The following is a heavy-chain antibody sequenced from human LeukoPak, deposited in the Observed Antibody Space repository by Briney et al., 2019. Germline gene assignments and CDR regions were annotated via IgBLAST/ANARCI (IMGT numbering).Heavy chain of an antibody. J-gene: IGHJ6*03. Sequence: PGGSLRLSCAASGFTFSSYWMSWVRQAPGKGLEWVANIKQDGSEKYYVDSVKGRFTISRDNAKNSLYLQMNSLRAEDTAVYYCARGRSSSWYSYYYMDVWGKGTTVTVSS. D-gene: IGHD6-13*01. V-gene: IGHV3-7*01. CDR2: IKQDGSEK. CDR1: GFTFSSYW. CDR3: ARGRSSSWYSYYYMDV.